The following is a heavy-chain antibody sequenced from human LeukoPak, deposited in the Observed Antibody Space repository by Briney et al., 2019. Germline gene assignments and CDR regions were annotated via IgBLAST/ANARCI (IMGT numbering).Heavy chain of an antibody. CDR2: ISYDGSNK. CDR1: GFTFSSYA. Sequence: PGGSLRLSCAASGFTFSSYAMHWVRQAPGKGLEWVAVISYDGSNKYYADSVKGRFTISRDNSKNTLYLQMNSLRAEDTAVYYCARGSVRYYYFDYWGQGTLVTVSS. D-gene: IGHD4-17*01. V-gene: IGHV3-30-3*01. J-gene: IGHJ4*02. CDR3: ARGSVRYYYFDY.